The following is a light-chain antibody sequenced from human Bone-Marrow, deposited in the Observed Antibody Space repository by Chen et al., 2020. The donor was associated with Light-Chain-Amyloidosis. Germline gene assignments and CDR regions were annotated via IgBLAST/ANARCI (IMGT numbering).Light chain of an antibody. CDR2: DAS. Sequence: EIVLTQSPATLSLSPGERATLSCRASQSVSSYIAWYQQKPGQAPRLLIYDASNRATGIPARFSGSGSGTDFTLTISSLEPEDFAVYYCRQRTVGQGTRLESK. V-gene: IGKV3-11*01. CDR3: RQRT. CDR1: QSVSSY. J-gene: IGKJ5*01.